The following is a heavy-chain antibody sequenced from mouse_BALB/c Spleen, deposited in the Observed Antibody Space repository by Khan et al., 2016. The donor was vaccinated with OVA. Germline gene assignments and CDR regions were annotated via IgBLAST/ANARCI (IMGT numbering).Heavy chain of an antibody. J-gene: IGHJ1*01. D-gene: IGHD2-14*01. V-gene: IGHV9-1*02. CDR2: INTYAGEP. Sequence: QFQLVQSGPELKKPGETVKISCKASGYTFTNYGMNWVKQAPGKGLKWMGWINTYAGEPTYADDFKGRFAFSLETSASTAYLTISNLKNEDMVTFFCARTYYSYDRYFDVWGAGTTVTVSS. CDR3: ARTYYSYDRYFDV. CDR1: GYTFTNYG.